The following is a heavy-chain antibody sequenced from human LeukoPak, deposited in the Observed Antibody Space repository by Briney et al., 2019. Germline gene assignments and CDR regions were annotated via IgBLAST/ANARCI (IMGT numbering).Heavy chain of an antibody. Sequence: GGSLRLSCAASGCTFSSYSMNWVRQAPGKGLEWVSDISSSSSTIYYADSVKGRFTISRENAKTSLYLQMNSLRAEDTAVYYCAGAVAGRYYFDYWGPGTLVTVSS. CDR3: AGAVAGRYYFDY. CDR2: ISSSSSTI. D-gene: IGHD6-19*01. CDR1: GCTFSSYS. V-gene: IGHV3-48*01. J-gene: IGHJ4*02.